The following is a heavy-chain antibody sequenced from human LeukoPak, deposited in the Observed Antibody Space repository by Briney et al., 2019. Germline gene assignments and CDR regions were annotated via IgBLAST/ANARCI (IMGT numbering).Heavy chain of an antibody. CDR3: ARLYHV. J-gene: IGHJ4*02. CDR2: ISSSSSTI. D-gene: IGHD2-2*02. V-gene: IGHV3-48*01. CDR1: GFTFSSYS. Sequence: GGSLRLSCAASGFTFSSYSMNWVRQAPGKGLEWVSYISSSSSTIYYADSLKGRFTISRDNAKNSLYLQMNSLRAEDTAVYYCARLYHVWGQGTLVTVSS.